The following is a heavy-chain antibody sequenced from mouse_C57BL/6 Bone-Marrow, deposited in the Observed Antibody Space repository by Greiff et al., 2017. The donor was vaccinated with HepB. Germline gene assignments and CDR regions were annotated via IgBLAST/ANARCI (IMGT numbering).Heavy chain of an antibody. CDR1: GFNIKDYY. D-gene: IGHD2-4*01. CDR2: IDPEDGDT. CDR3: TTGDYDDDQVWYFDV. J-gene: IGHJ1*03. Sequence: EVHLVESGAELVRPGASVKLSCTASGFNIKDYYMHWVKQRPEQGLEWIGRIDPEDGDTEYAPKFQGKATMTADTSSNTAYLQLSSLTSDDTAVYYCTTGDYDDDQVWYFDVWGTGTTVTVSS. V-gene: IGHV14-1*01.